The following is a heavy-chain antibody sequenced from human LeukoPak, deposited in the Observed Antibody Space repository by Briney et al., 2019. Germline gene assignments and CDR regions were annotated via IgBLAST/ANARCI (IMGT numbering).Heavy chain of an antibody. CDR3: ARDRALYDFWSGYQLARWFDP. V-gene: IGHV1-2*02. D-gene: IGHD3-3*01. J-gene: IGHJ5*02. CDR2: INPNSGGT. Sequence: ASVKVSCKASGYTFTGYYMHWVRQAPGQGLEWMGWINPNSGGTNYAQKFQGRVTMTRDTSISTAYMELSRLRSDDTAVYYCARDRALYDFWSGYQLARWFDPWGQGTLVTVSS. CDR1: GYTFTGYY.